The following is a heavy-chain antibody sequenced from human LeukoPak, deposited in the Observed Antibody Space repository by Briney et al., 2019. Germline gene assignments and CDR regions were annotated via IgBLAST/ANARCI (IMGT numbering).Heavy chain of an antibody. Sequence: LSLTCAVSGGSFNDYQWNWIRQSPGKGLEWVAIIWYDGSNKYYADSVKGRFTISRDNSKNTLYLQMNNLRAEDTAVYYCARVVTVVRVPGYYGMDVWGQGTTVTVSS. CDR1: GGSFNDYQ. CDR2: IWYDGSNK. J-gene: IGHJ6*02. CDR3: ARVVTVVRVPGYYGMDV. D-gene: IGHD3-10*01. V-gene: IGHV3-33*01.